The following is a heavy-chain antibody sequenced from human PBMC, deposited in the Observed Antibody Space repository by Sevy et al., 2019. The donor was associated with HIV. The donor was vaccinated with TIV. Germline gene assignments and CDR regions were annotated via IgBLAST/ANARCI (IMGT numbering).Heavy chain of an antibody. V-gene: IGHV4-31*02. D-gene: IGHD6-13*01. CDR3: SASGRSNSLF. Sequence: SENLSLTCTVSGYSITSGAYYWTWIRQLPGKGLEWIGYIYYSGSTFYNPSLKSRVTISVDTSKNQFSLKLSSVTAADTAMYYCSASGRSNSLFWGQGTLVTVSS. CDR1: GYSITSGAYY. J-gene: IGHJ4*02. CDR2: IYYSGST.